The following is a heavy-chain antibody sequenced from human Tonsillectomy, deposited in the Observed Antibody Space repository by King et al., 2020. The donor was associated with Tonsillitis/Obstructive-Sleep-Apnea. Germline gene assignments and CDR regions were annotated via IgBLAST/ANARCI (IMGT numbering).Heavy chain of an antibody. Sequence: VQLVESGGGLVKPGGSLRLSCVTSGFTFTYYYMNWLRQAPWKGLQWISYINSNSGFISYADSVKGRFTISRDNARNSEYRRMNSLRADDSAVYYCARDGTGGPFDGEGNYPYFDPWGQGTLVTVSS. J-gene: IGHJ4*02. CDR2: INSNSGFI. V-gene: IGHV3-11*05. CDR1: GFTFTYYY. CDR3: ARDGTGGPFDGEGNYPYFDP. D-gene: IGHD3-10*01.